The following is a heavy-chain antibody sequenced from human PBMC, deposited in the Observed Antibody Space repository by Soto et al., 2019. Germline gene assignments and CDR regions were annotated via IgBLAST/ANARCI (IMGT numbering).Heavy chain of an antibody. D-gene: IGHD3-3*01. CDR1: GYTFTSYA. CDR3: ARGADTYYDFWSGYYFGDY. CDR2: INAGNGNT. Sequence: QVQLVQSGAEVKKPGASVKVSCKASGYTFTSYAMHWVRQAPGQRLEWMGWINAGNGNTKYSQKFQGRVTITRDTSVSTAYMELSSLRSEDTAVYYCARGADTYYDFWSGYYFGDYWGQGTLVTVSS. V-gene: IGHV1-3*01. J-gene: IGHJ4*02.